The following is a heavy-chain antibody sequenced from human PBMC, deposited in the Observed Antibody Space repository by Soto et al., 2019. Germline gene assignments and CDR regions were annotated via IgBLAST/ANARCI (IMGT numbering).Heavy chain of an antibody. J-gene: IGHJ4*02. D-gene: IGHD3-10*01. CDR1: GFTFSSYW. CDR2: INSDGSST. V-gene: IGHV3-74*01. CDR3: GRDYTARGLIVSYYFDY. Sequence: GGSLRLSCAASGFTFSSYWMHWVRQAPGKGLVWVSRINSDGSSTSYADSVKGRFTISRDNAKNTLYLQMNSLRAEETAVYYLGRDYTARGLIVSYYFDYWRQAILVAVS.